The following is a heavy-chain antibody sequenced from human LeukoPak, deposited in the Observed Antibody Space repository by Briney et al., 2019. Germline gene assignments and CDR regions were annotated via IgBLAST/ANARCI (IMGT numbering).Heavy chain of an antibody. V-gene: IGHV1-18*01. Sequence: ASVKVSCTASGYTFTSYGISWVRQATGQGLEWMGWISAYNGNTNYAQKLQGRVTMTTDTSTSTAYMELRSLRSDDTAVYYCALYYDSSGYNDYWGQGTLVTVSS. D-gene: IGHD3-22*01. CDR1: GYTFTSYG. CDR2: ISAYNGNT. J-gene: IGHJ4*02. CDR3: ALYYDSSGYNDY.